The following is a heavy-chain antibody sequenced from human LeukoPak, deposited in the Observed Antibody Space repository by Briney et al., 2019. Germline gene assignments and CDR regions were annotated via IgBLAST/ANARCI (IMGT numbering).Heavy chain of an antibody. D-gene: IGHD1-14*01. CDR2: IWYDGSNK. V-gene: IGHV3-33*06. CDR3: AKEAVRKFDFDY. J-gene: IGHJ4*02. Sequence: GRSLRLSCAASGFTFSSYGMHWVRQAPGKGLEWVAVIWYDGSNKYYADSVKGRFTISRDNSKNTLYLQMNSLRAEDTAVYYCAKEAVRKFDFDYWGQGTLVTVSS. CDR1: GFTFSSYG.